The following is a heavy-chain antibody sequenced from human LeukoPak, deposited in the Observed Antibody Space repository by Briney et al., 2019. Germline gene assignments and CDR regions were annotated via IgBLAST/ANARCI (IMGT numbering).Heavy chain of an antibody. CDR1: GGTFSSYA. D-gene: IGHD5-18*01. CDR3: AREGPREIQLWITDVGYFDL. V-gene: IGHV1-69*01. Sequence: ASVKVSCKASGGTFSSYAISWVRQAPGQGLEWMGGIIPIFGTANYAQRFQGRVTITADESTSTAYMELSSLRSEDTAVYYCAREGPREIQLWITDVGYFDLWGRGTLVTVSS. J-gene: IGHJ2*01. CDR2: IIPIFGTA.